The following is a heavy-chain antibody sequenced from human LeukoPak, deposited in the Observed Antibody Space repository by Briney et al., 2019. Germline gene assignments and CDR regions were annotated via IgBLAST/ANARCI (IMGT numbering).Heavy chain of an antibody. Sequence: GGSLRLSCEASGLSFSNYWMHWVRQAPGKGLVWVSRINPEETTISYADSVKGRFTISRDNARNTLYLQMNSLRAEDTAMYFCTGGTFGARDCWGQGTLVTVSS. D-gene: IGHD3-10*01. J-gene: IGHJ4*02. V-gene: IGHV3-74*01. CDR3: TGGTFGARDC. CDR1: GLSFSNYW. CDR2: INPEETTI.